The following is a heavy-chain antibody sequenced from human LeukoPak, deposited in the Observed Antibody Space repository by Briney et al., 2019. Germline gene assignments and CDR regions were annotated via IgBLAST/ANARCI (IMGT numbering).Heavy chain of an antibody. CDR1: GGPISTYY. CDR2: IYYSGNT. D-gene: IGHD2-21*02. V-gene: IGHV4-59*01. Sequence: SETLSLTCTVSGGPISTYYWSWIRQPPGKGLEWIGYIYYSGNTNYNPSLKSRVTISVDTSKNQFSLNLNSVTAADTAVYYCARATIYCGGDCYQGALDIWGQGTMVTVSS. CDR3: ARATIYCGGDCYQGALDI. J-gene: IGHJ3*02.